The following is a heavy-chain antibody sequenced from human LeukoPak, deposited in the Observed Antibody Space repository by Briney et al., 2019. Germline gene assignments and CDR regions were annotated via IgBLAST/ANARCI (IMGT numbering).Heavy chain of an antibody. CDR1: GFTFSSYA. CDR3: VIPGPVSFDY. V-gene: IGHV3-64D*09. Sequence: GGSLRLSCSASGFTFSSYAMHWVRQAPGKGLEYVSAISTNGGSTYYADSVKGRFTISRDNSKNTLHLQMSSLRAKDTAVYYCVIPGPVSFDYWGQGTLVTVSS. D-gene: IGHD4-11*01. CDR2: ISTNGGST. J-gene: IGHJ4*02.